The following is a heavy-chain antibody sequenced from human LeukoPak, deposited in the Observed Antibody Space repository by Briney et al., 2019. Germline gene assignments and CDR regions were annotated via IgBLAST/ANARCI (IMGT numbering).Heavy chain of an antibody. Sequence: ASVKVSFKASGYTFTGYYMHWVRQATGQGLGWMGWINHNSGGTNYEQKFQGRVTMTRDTSISTAYMELSRLRSDDTAVYYCAREGDCSSTSCRAFDPWGQGTLVTVSS. CDR2: INHNSGGT. CDR3: AREGDCSSTSCRAFDP. J-gene: IGHJ5*02. CDR1: GYTFTGYY. D-gene: IGHD2-2*01. V-gene: IGHV1-2*02.